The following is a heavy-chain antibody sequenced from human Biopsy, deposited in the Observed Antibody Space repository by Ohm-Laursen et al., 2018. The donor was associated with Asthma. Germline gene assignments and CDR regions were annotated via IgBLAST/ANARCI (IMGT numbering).Heavy chain of an antibody. CDR1: GFAFSSYA. CDR3: ARAYGGSFFSGSFDI. J-gene: IGHJ3*02. CDR2: IYSGGTS. V-gene: IGHV3-23*03. D-gene: IGHD4-23*01. Sequence: SLRLSCAASGFAFSSYAMNWVRQAPGKGLEWVSVIYSGGTSHTADSVRGRFTISRDFSKNTLHLQMHSLRVEDTAVYYCARAYGGSFFSGSFDIWGQGIMVTVSS.